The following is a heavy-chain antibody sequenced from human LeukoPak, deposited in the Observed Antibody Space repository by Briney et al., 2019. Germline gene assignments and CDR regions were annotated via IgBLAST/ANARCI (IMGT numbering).Heavy chain of an antibody. CDR2: IKEDGSER. J-gene: IGHJ4*02. Sequence: GESLRLSCAASGFTFSIYWMSWVRQAPGRGLEWVAGIKEDGSERYYVDSLKGRFTISRDNAKNSLYLQMNSLRAEDTAVYYCARRVPDPDYWGQGSLVTASS. CDR1: GFTFSIYW. CDR3: ARRVPDPDY. D-gene: IGHD3-10*01. V-gene: IGHV3-7*04.